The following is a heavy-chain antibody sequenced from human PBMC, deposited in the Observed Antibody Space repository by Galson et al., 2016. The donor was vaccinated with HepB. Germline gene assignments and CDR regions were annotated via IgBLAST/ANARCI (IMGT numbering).Heavy chain of an antibody. CDR3: AKALPSWYFDL. Sequence: SLRLSCAASGFSFSSYGMHWVRQAPGKGLEWVAVIAYDGNDKYYADSVKGRFTISRDNPKNTLSLEMNSLRAEDTAIYYCAKALPSWYFDLWGRGTLVTVSS. J-gene: IGHJ2*01. CDR2: IAYDGNDK. CDR1: GFSFSSYG. V-gene: IGHV3-30*18.